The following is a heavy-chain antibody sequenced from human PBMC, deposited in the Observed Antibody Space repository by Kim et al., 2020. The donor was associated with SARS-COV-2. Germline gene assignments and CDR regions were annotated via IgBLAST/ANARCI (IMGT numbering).Heavy chain of an antibody. CDR1: GFTFSSYS. CDR3: ARDREEAGHVYDAFDI. D-gene: IGHD6-13*01. V-gene: IGHV3-21*01. CDR2: ISSSSSYI. J-gene: IGHJ3*02. Sequence: GGSLRLSCAASGFTFSSYSMNWVRQAPGKGLEWVSSISSSSSYIYYADSVKGRFTISRDNAKNSLYLQMNSLRAEDTAVYYCARDREEAGHVYDAFDIWGQGTMVTVSS.